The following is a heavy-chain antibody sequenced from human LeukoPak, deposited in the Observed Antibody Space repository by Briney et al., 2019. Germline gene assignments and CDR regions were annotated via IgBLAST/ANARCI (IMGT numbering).Heavy chain of an antibody. CDR2: IYSGGST. CDR3: ARHKGFSSAWYADY. V-gene: IGHV3-66*04. CDR1: GFTVSSNY. Sequence: GGSLRLSCAASGFTVSSNYMSWVRQAPGKGLEWVSVIYSGGSTYYADSVKGRFTISRDNSKNTLYLQMNSLRAEDTAVYYCARHKGFSSAWYADYWSQGTLVTVAS. D-gene: IGHD6-19*01. J-gene: IGHJ4*02.